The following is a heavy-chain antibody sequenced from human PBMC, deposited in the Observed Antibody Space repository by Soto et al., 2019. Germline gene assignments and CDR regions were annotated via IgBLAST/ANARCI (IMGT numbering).Heavy chain of an antibody. V-gene: IGHV3-33*01. CDR3: ARDNTAMNDYYGMDV. CDR1: GFTFSSYG. J-gene: IGHJ6*02. Sequence: GGSLRLSCAASGFTFSSYGMHWVRQAPGKGLEWVAVIWYDGSNKYYADSVKGRFTISRDNSKNTLYLQMNSLRAEDTAVYYCARDNTAMNDYYGMDVWGQGTTVTVSS. D-gene: IGHD5-18*01. CDR2: IWYDGSNK.